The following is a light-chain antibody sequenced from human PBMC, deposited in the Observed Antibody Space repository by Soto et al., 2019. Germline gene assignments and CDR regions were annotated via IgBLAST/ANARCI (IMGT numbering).Light chain of an antibody. CDR2: DVS. CDR3: CSYAGSYTLGV. Sequence: QSVLTQPRSVSGSPGQSVTISCTGTSSDVGGYNYVSWYQQHPGKAPKLMIYDVSKRPSGVPDRFSGSKSGNTASLTISGLQAEDEADYYCCSYAGSYTLGVFGTGTKVTVL. CDR1: SSDVGGYNY. J-gene: IGLJ1*01. V-gene: IGLV2-11*01.